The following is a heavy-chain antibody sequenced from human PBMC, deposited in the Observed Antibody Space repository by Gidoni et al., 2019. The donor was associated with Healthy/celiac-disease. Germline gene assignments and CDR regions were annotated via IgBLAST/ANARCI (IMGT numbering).Heavy chain of an antibody. CDR3: ARSADRTDYGDLDWFDP. CDR1: GYTFTSYG. J-gene: IGHJ5*02. CDR2: ISAYNGNT. D-gene: IGHD4-17*01. Sequence: QVQLVQSGAEVKKPGASVKVSCKASGYTFTSYGISWVRQAPGQGLEWMGWISAYNGNTNYAQKLQGRVTMTTDTSTSTAYMELRSLRSDDTAVYYCARSADRTDYGDLDWFDPWGQGTLVTVSS. V-gene: IGHV1-18*01.